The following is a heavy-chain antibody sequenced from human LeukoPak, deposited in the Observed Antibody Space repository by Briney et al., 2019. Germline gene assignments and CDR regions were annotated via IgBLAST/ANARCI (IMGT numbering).Heavy chain of an antibody. V-gene: IGHV4-59*01. CDR1: GGSISSYY. J-gene: IGHJ4*02. Sequence: SETLSLTCTVSGGSISSYYWSWIRQPPGKGLEWIGYIYYSGSTNYNPSLKNRVTISVDTSKNQFSLKLSSVTAADTAVYYCARGYCTNGVCLSFDYWGQGTLVTVSS. CDR3: ARGYCTNGVCLSFDY. D-gene: IGHD2-8*01. CDR2: IYYSGST.